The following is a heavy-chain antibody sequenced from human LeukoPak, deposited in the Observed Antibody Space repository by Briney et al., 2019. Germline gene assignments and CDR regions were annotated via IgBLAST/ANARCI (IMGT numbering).Heavy chain of an antibody. V-gene: IGHV4-39*01. D-gene: IGHD3-22*01. CDR1: GGSISSSSYY. Sequence: PSETLSLTCTVSGGSISSSSYYWGWIRQPPGKGLEWIGSIYYSGSTYYNPSLKSRVTISVDTSKNQFSLKLSSVTAADTAVYYCARSTTDYYDSSGYRMEGWFDPWGQGTLVTVSS. J-gene: IGHJ5*02. CDR3: ARSTTDYYDSSGYRMEGWFDP. CDR2: IYYSGST.